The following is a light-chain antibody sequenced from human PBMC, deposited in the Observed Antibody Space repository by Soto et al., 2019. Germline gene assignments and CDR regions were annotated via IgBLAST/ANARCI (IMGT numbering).Light chain of an antibody. CDR2: AAS. J-gene: IGKJ1*01. Sequence: DIQMTQPPSSLSASVGDRVTITCRASQSISSYLNWYQQKPGKAPKLLIYAASSLQRGVPSRFSGSGSGTDFTLTISSLQPEDFATYYCQQSYSTPPGWTFGQGTKVDIK. CDR1: QSISSY. CDR3: QQSYSTPPGWT. V-gene: IGKV1-39*01.